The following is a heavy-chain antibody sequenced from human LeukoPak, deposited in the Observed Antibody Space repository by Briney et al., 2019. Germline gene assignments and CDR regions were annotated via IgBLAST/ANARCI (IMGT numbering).Heavy chain of an antibody. V-gene: IGHV3-53*01. J-gene: IGHJ6*02. CDR3: ARVGSYYDMDV. CDR1: GFTVSSKY. D-gene: IGHD3-10*01. Sequence: GGSLRLSCAASGFTVSSKYMKWVRQAPGKALEWVSVIESGGSTYYADSVKGRFTVSRDNFQNTLYLQMNSLRAEDTAVYYCARVGSYYDMDVWGQGTTVTVSS. CDR2: IESGGST.